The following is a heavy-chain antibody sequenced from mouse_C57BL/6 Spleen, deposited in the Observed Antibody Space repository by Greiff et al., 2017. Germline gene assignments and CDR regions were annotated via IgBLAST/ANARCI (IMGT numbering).Heavy chain of an antibody. D-gene: IGHD2-2*01. V-gene: IGHV1-69*01. J-gene: IGHJ4*01. CDR2: IDPSDSYT. CDR3: ARKGMVTTGYYAMDY. Sequence: QVQLQQPGAELVMPGASVKLSCKASGYTFTSYWMHWVKQRPGQGLERIGEIDPSDSYTNYNQKFKGKSTLTVDKSSSTAYMQLSSLTSEDSAVYYCARKGMVTTGYYAMDYWGQGTSVTVSS. CDR1: GYTFTSYW.